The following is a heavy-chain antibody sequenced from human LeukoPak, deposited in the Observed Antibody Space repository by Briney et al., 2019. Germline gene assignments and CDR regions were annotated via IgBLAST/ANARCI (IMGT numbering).Heavy chain of an antibody. D-gene: IGHD3-10*01. J-gene: IGHJ5*02. CDR3: AKDSGNRLYSYADL. V-gene: IGHV3-23*01. CDR2: INYSDGKT. Sequence: SGGSLRLSCSGSGFTFSIYAMNWVRQAPGEGLEWVSGINYSDGKTSYADSVKGRFTISRDNSRNTLYLQMNSLRVEDTAVYYCAKDSGNRLYSYADLWGQGILVTVSS. CDR1: GFTFSIYA.